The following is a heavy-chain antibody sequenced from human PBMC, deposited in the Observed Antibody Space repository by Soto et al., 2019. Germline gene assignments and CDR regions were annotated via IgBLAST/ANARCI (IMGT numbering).Heavy chain of an antibody. D-gene: IGHD5-12*01. V-gene: IGHV1-3*01. CDR3: ARYIVATRMFDY. CDR2: INAGNGNT. Sequence: GASVKVSCKASGYTFTSYAMHWVRQAPGQRLGWMGWINAGNGNTKYSQKFQGRVTITRDTSASTAYMELSSLRSEDTAVYYCARYIVATRMFDYWGQGTLVTVSS. CDR1: GYTFTSYA. J-gene: IGHJ4*02.